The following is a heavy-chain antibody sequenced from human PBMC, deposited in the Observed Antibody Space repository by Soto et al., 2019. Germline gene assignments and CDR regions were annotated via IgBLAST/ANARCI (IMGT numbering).Heavy chain of an antibody. CDR1: GGAINSDYYY. CDR2: MYSSGST. V-gene: IGHV4-30-4*01. CDR3: VRGTDCATVDVCHRYFDS. Sequence: QVRLQESGPGLVKSSQTLSLTCSVSGGAINSDYYYWGWVRQPPGKGLEWIGYMYSSGSTYSNPSLWSPVAMSVDTSQNPFSLSLTSVTAADTAVYFCVRGTDCATVDVCHRYFDSWGQGIPVTVSS. J-gene: IGHJ4*02. D-gene: IGHD2-15*01.